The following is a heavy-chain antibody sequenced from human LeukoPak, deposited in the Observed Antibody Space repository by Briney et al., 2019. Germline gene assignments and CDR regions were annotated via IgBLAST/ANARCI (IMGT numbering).Heavy chain of an antibody. J-gene: IGHJ5*02. V-gene: IGHV3-30*03. CDR1: GFAFSTYG. CDR2: MSYGGDI. CDR3: ARDWGSSGWYNWFDP. Sequence: GGSLRLSCIASGFAFSTYGMHWVRQAPGKGLEWVAIMSYGGDIQYTDSVKGRFNISRDSSKNTLYLKMNSLRAEDTAIYYCARDWGSSGWYNWFDPWGQGTLVTVSS. D-gene: IGHD6-19*01.